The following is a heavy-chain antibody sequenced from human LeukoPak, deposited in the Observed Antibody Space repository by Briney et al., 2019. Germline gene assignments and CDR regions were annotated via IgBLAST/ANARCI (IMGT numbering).Heavy chain of an antibody. Sequence: GGSLRLSCAASGFTFSSSSMSWVRQAPGKGLEWVSAISNNGGYTYYADSVQGRFTISRDNFKSTLCLQMNSLRAEDTAVYYCAKQLGYCSDGSCYFPYWGQGTLVTVSS. CDR3: AKQLGYCSDGSCYFPY. V-gene: IGHV3-23*01. J-gene: IGHJ4*02. CDR1: GFTFSSSS. D-gene: IGHD2-15*01. CDR2: ISNNGGYT.